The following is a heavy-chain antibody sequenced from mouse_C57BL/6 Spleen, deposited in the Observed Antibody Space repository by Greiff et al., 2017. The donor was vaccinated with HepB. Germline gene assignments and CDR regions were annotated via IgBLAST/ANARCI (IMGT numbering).Heavy chain of an antibody. J-gene: IGHJ4*01. CDR2: ISSGGSYT. Sequence: EVNVVESGGDLVKPGGSLKLSCAASGFTFSSYGMSWVRQTPDKRLEWVATISSGGSYTYYPDSVKGRFTISRDNAKNTLYLQMSSLKSEDTDMYYCARLGHYYTMDYWGQGTSVTVSS. CDR3: ARLGHYYTMDY. CDR1: GFTFSSYG. V-gene: IGHV5-6*01.